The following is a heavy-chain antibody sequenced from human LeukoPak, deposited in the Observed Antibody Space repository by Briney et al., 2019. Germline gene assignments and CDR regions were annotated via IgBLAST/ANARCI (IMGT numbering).Heavy chain of an antibody. J-gene: IGHJ4*02. V-gene: IGHV1-8*01. D-gene: IGHD3-10*01. CDR1: VYTFTSYD. Sequence: GASVKVSCKASVYTFTSYDINWVRQATGQGLEWMGWKSPNSGNTGYAQKFQGRVTMTKNTSISTAYMELSSLRSEDTAVYYCARGAYYYGSASLKGEPTSYWGQGTLVTVSS. CDR2: KSPNSGNT. CDR3: ARGAYYYGSASLKGEPTSY.